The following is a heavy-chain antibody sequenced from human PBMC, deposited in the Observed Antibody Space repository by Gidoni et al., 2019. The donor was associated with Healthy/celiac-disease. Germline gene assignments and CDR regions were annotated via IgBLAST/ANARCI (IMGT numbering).Heavy chain of an antibody. CDR2: ISSSSSYI. D-gene: IGHD6-19*01. V-gene: IGHV3-21*01. CDR1: GFTFSSYS. CDR3: AREGIAVAGPYFDY. Sequence: EVQLVESGGGLVKPGGSLRLSCAASGFTFSSYSMNWVRQAPGKGLEWVSSISSSSSYIYYADSVKVRFTISRDNAKNSLYLQMNSLRAEDTAVYYCAREGIAVAGPYFDYWGQGTLVTVSS. J-gene: IGHJ4*02.